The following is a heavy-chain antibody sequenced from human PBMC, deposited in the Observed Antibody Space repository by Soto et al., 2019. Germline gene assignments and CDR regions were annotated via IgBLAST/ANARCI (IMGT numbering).Heavy chain of an antibody. CDR1: GFTFSSYG. CDR2: IWYDGSNK. V-gene: IGHV3-33*01. CDR3: AGESWYLVRRAEYFQQ. Sequence: QVQLVESGGGVVQPGRSLRLSCAASGFTFSSYGMHWVRQAPGKGLEWVAVIWYDGSNKYYADSVKGRFTISRDNSKKALYLQMGSLGAEDTAVYYGAGESWYLVRRAEYFQQWGQGTLVTVSS. J-gene: IGHJ1*01. D-gene: IGHD6-13*01.